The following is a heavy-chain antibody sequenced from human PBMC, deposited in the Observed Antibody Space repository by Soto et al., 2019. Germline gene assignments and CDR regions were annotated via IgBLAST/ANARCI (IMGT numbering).Heavy chain of an antibody. CDR1: GGSVSSGSYY. CDR2: IYYSGST. V-gene: IGHV4-61*01. D-gene: IGHD2-2*01. CDR3: ARVGRSSKGDAFDI. Sequence: QVQLQESGPGLVKPSETLSLTCTVSGGSVSSGSYYWGWIRQPPGKGLEWIGYIYYSGSTHYNPSLKILVSISVATSKNQFSLDLSSVTAADTAVYYCARVGRSSKGDAFDIWGQGTMVTVSS. J-gene: IGHJ3*02.